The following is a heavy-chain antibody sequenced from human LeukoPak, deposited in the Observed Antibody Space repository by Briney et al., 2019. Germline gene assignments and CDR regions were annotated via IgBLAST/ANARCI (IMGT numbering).Heavy chain of an antibody. D-gene: IGHD4-17*01. Sequence: GGSLRLSCAASGFTFSIYDMNWVRQAPGKGLEWVSSISSRSSYIYYADSVKGRFTISRDNAKNSLYLQMNSLRAEDTAVYYCARLTTTVTTPFDYWGQGTLVT. CDR1: GFTFSIYD. V-gene: IGHV3-21*01. CDR2: ISSRSSYI. J-gene: IGHJ4*02. CDR3: ARLTTTVTTPFDY.